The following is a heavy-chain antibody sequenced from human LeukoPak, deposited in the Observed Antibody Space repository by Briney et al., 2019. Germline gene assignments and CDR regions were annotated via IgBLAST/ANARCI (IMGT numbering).Heavy chain of an antibody. V-gene: IGHV4-39*01. J-gene: IGHJ4*02. D-gene: IGHD2-15*01. CDR2: IYYSGST. CDR1: GGSISSSSYY. CDR3: ARLKWSYYFDY. Sequence: PSETLSLTCAVSGGSISSSSYYWGWIRQPPGKGLEWIGGIYYSGSTYYNPSLKSRVTISVDTSKNQFSLKLSSVTAADTAVYYCARLKWSYYFDYWGQGTLVTVSS.